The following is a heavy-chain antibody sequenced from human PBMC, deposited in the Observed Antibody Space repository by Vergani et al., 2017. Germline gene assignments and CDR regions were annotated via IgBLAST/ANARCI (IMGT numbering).Heavy chain of an antibody. D-gene: IGHD2-2*01. Sequence: QVQLVQSGAEVKKPGASVKVSCEASGYTFTNNYMHWVRLAPGQGLEWMGWINPNSGGTNYAQKLQGRVTMTTDTSTSTAYMELRSLRSDDTAVYYCARDSCSSTSCYLEQQREAYYFDYWGQGTLVTVSS. CDR1: GYTFTNNY. CDR2: INPNSGGT. J-gene: IGHJ4*02. V-gene: IGHV1-2*02. CDR3: ARDSCSSTSCYLEQQREAYYFDY.